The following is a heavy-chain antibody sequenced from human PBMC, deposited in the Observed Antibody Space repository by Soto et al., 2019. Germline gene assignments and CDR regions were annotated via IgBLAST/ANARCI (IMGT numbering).Heavy chain of an antibody. Sequence: GGSLRLSCAASGFTFSSYAMSWVRQAPGKGLEWVSAISGSGGSTYYADSVKGRFTISRDNSKNTLYLQMNSLRAEDTAVYYCAKFHCSSTSCYDLDAFDIWGQGTMVTVSS. CDR3: AKFHCSSTSCYDLDAFDI. CDR1: GFTFSSYA. V-gene: IGHV3-23*01. D-gene: IGHD2-2*01. CDR2: ISGSGGST. J-gene: IGHJ3*02.